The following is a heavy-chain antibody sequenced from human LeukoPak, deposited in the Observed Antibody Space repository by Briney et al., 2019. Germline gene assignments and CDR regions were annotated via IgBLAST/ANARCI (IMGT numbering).Heavy chain of an antibody. CDR2: IYYSGST. Sequence: PSETLSLTCTVSGGSISSSSYYWGWIRQPPGKGLEWIGSIYYSGSTYYNPSLKSRVTISVDTSKNQFSLKLSSVTAADTAVYYCARSATTMIVGNWFDPWGQGTLVTVSS. J-gene: IGHJ5*02. CDR1: GGSISSSSYY. CDR3: ARSATTMIVGNWFDP. V-gene: IGHV4-39*07. D-gene: IGHD3-22*01.